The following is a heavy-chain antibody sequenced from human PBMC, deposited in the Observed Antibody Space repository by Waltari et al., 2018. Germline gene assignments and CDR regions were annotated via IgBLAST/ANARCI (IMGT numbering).Heavy chain of an antibody. V-gene: IGHV1-69*12. CDR1: GGTFSSYA. CDR2: IIPIFGTA. J-gene: IGHJ3*02. D-gene: IGHD3-22*01. CDR3: ATFATDYYDSSEHAFDI. Sequence: QVQLVQSGAEVKKPGSSVKVSCKASGGTFSSYAISWVRQAPGQGLEWMGGIIPIFGTANYAQKFQGRVTITADESTSTAYMELSSLRSEDTAVYYCATFATDYYDSSEHAFDIWGQGTMVTVSS.